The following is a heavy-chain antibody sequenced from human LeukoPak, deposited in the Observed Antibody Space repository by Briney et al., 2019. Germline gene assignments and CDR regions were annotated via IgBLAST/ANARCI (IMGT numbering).Heavy chain of an antibody. Sequence: ASVKVSCKASGGTFSSYDISWVRQAPGQGLEWMGGIIPIFGTANYAQKFQGRVTITTDESTSTAYMELSSLRSEDTAVYYCASGVKWVPAKGHYYYYYMDVWGKGTTVTVSS. CDR1: GGTFSSYD. J-gene: IGHJ6*03. V-gene: IGHV1-69*05. CDR2: IIPIFGTA. D-gene: IGHD2-2*01. CDR3: ASGVKWVPAKGHYYYYYMDV.